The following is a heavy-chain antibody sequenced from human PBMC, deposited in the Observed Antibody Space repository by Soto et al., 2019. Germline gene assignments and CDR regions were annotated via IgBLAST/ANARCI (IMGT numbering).Heavy chain of an antibody. CDR1: GGSISSYY. D-gene: IGHD2-2*01. CDR2: IYYSGST. CDR3: ARGYCSSTSCYTSDY. V-gene: IGHV4-59*01. Sequence: PSETLSLTYTVSGGSISSYYWSWIRQPPGKGLEWIGYIYYSGSTNYNPSLKSRVTISVDTSKNQFSLKLSSVTAADTAVYYCARGYCSSTSCYTSDYWGQGTLVTVSS. J-gene: IGHJ4*02.